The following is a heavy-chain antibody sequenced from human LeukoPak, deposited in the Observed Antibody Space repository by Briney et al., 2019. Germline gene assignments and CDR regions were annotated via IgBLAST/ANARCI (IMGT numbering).Heavy chain of an antibody. CDR2: ISGSGGST. J-gene: IGHJ6*04. CDR3: AKDHSSGWLGGV. V-gene: IGHV3-23*01. Sequence: HPGGSLRLSCAASGFTFSSYAMSWVRQAPGKGLEWVSAISGSGGSTYYADSVKGRFTISRDNSKNTLYLQMNSLRAEDTAVYYCAKDHSSGWLGGVWGKGTTVTVSS. CDR1: GFTFSSYA. D-gene: IGHD6-19*01.